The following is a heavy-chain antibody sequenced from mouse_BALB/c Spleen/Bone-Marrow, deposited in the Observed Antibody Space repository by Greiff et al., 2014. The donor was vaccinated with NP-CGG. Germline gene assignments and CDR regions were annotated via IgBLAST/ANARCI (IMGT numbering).Heavy chain of an antibody. V-gene: IGHV14-3*02. J-gene: IGHJ4*01. CDR3: AELGNYGPSYAMDY. CDR2: IDPANGNT. CDR1: GFNFKDTY. Sequence: DVQLLESGAVFVKPGASVKLSCTASGFNFKDTYMYWVKQRPEQGLEWIGRIDPANGNTKYDPKFQGKVTITADTSSNAIYLQLSSLTTENTAVYYSAELGNYGPSYAMDYWGQGTSVTVSS. D-gene: IGHD2-1*01.